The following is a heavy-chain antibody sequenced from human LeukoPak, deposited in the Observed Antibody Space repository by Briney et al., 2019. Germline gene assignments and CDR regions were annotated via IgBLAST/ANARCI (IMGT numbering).Heavy chain of an antibody. V-gene: IGHV1-18*01. CDR1: GYTFTSYG. Sequence: ASVKVSCKASGYTFTSYGISWVRQAPGQGLEWMGWISAYNGNTNYAQKLQGRVTMTTDTSTSTAYMELRSLRSDDTAVYYCARASTPNYYDSSGHYDFDYWGQGTLVTVSS. D-gene: IGHD3-22*01. J-gene: IGHJ4*02. CDR2: ISAYNGNT. CDR3: ARASTPNYYDSSGHYDFDY.